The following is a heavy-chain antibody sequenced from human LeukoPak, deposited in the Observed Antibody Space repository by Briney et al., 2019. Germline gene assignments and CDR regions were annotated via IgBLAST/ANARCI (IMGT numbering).Heavy chain of an antibody. D-gene: IGHD2-2*01. CDR3: ARDRCSSTSCLRWYNWFDP. CDR1: GYTFTSYG. V-gene: IGHV1-18*01. J-gene: IGHJ5*02. CDR2: ISAYNGNT. Sequence: ASVKVSCKASGYTFTSYGISWVRQAPGQGLEWMGWISAYNGNTNYAQKLQGRVTMTTDTSTSTACMELRSLRSDDTAVYYCARDRCSSTSCLRWYNWFDPWGQGTLVTVSS.